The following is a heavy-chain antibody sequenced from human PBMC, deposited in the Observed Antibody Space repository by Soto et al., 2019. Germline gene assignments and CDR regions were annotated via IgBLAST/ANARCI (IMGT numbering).Heavy chain of an antibody. D-gene: IGHD2-2*01. V-gene: IGHV3-30*18. CDR3: AKGQHCSTTSCYFYFYGMDV. J-gene: IGHJ6*02. Sequence: QVQLVESGGGVVQPGRSLRLSCAASGFIFNTYGMHWVRQAPGKGLEWVAVISYDGSNKYYAGSVKGRLTISRDNSKNTLYLQMNSLGAEDTAVYYCAKGQHCSTTSCYFYFYGMDVWGQGTKVAVSS. CDR1: GFIFNTYG. CDR2: ISYDGSNK.